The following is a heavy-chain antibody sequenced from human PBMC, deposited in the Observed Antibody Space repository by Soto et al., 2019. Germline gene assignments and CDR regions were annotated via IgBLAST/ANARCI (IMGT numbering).Heavy chain of an antibody. CDR1: GFTFSSYA. D-gene: IGHD4-17*01. CDR2: ITGSGRST. CDR3: AKDHSWYETLRAFDY. V-gene: IGHV3-23*01. J-gene: IGHJ4*02. Sequence: GGSLRLSCAASGFTFSSYAMSWVRQAPGMGLEWVSAITGSGRSTYYADSVKGRFTISRDNSKNTLYLQMNSLRAEDTAVYYCAKDHSWYETLRAFDYWGQGTLVPVSS.